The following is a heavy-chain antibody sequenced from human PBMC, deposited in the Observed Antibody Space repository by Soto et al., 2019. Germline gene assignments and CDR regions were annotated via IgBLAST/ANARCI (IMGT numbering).Heavy chain of an antibody. V-gene: IGHV3-33*01. CDR3: ARVQPSYYAMDV. CDR2: IWYDGSNK. Sequence: QVQLVESGGGVVQPGGSLRLSCAASGFIFSSYGMHWVRQAPGKGLEWVAVIWYDGSNKYHADSVKGRFTISRDNSKNTLYLRMNSLRAEDTAVYYCARVQPSYYAMDVWGQGTTVTVSS. J-gene: IGHJ6*02. CDR1: GFIFSSYG.